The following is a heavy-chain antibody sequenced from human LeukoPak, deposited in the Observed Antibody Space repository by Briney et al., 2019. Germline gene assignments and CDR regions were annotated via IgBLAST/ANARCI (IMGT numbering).Heavy chain of an antibody. V-gene: IGHV3-74*03. CDR3: ATIVQGAFEI. Sequence: GGSLRLSCAASGFTFSTHWMVWVRRAPGKGLLWVSRIDPDGSSTTYADSVKGRFTNSRDNARSALYLQMNSLRAEDTAVYYCATIVQGAFEIWGLGTMVTVSS. D-gene: IGHD5-24*01. CDR1: GFTFSTHW. J-gene: IGHJ3*02. CDR2: IDPDGSST.